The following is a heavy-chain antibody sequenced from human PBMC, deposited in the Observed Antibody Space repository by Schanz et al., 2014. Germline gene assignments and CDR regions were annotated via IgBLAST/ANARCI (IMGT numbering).Heavy chain of an antibody. CDR2: ISGSGAST. J-gene: IGHJ4*02. CDR3: ARGGSGSHYRLDY. D-gene: IGHD1-26*01. Sequence: EVHLVESGGGLVQPGGSLRLSCTASGFTFSDYWMSWVRQAPGKGLEWVSAISGSGASTYYADSVKGRFTISRDNAKNSLFLQMNSLRAEDTGLYFCARGGSGSHYRLDYWGQGTLVTVSS. V-gene: IGHV3-23*04. CDR1: GFTFSDYW.